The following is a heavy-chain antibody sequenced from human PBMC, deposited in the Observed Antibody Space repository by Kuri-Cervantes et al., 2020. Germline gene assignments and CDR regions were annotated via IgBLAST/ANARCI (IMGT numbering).Heavy chain of an antibody. CDR3: ARDLRGLHDYDDFGYCYGLDV. Sequence: GESLKISCAASGFTVSSNYMSWVRQAPGKGLEWVSVIYSGGSTYYADSVKGRFTISRDNSKNTLYLQMNSLRAEDTAIYYCARDLRGLHDYDDFGYCYGLDVWGQGTTVTVSS. CDR2: IYSGGST. V-gene: IGHV3-53*01. CDR1: GFTVSSNY. D-gene: IGHD4-17*01. J-gene: IGHJ6*02.